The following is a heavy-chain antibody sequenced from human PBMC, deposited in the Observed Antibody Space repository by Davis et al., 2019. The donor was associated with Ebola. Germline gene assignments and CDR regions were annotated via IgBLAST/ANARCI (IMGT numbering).Heavy chain of an antibody. CDR3: TTLFGVVTQ. CDR2: IKSKTDGGTT. Sequence: GESLKISCAASGFTFSSYSMNWVRQAPGKGLEWVGRIKSKTDGGTTDYAAPVKGRFTISRDDSKNTLYLQMNSLKTEDTAVYYCTTLFGVVTQWGQGTLVTVSS. V-gene: IGHV3-15*07. CDR1: GFTFSSYS. J-gene: IGHJ4*02. D-gene: IGHD3-3*01.